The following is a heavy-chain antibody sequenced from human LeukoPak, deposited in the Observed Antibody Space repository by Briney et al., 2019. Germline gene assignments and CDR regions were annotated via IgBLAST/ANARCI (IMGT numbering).Heavy chain of an antibody. D-gene: IGHD3-10*01. J-gene: IGHJ5*02. CDR1: GFTFSSYS. Sequence: PGRSLRLSCAASGFTFSSYSMNWVRQAPGKGLEWVSSISSSSSYIYYADSVKGRFTISRDNAKNSLYLQMNSLRAEDTAVYYCARPITMVRDNWFDPWGQGTLVTVSS. V-gene: IGHV3-21*01. CDR2: ISSSSSYI. CDR3: ARPITMVRDNWFDP.